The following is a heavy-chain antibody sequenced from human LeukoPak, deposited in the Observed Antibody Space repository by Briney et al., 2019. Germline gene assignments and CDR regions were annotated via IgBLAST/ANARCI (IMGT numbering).Heavy chain of an antibody. CDR3: ARAPARARLDY. D-gene: IGHD6-6*01. Sequence: GGSLRLSCAASGFTFSRYWMYWVRQAPGKGLEWVASIKLDGSEQYYVDSVEGRFTISRDNAKSSLYLQMNSLRAEDTAVYYCARAPARARLDYWGQGTLVTVSS. CDR2: IKLDGSEQ. CDR1: GFTFSRYW. V-gene: IGHV3-7*01. J-gene: IGHJ4*02.